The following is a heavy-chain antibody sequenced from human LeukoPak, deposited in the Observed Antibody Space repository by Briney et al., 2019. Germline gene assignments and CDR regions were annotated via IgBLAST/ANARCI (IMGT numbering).Heavy chain of an antibody. V-gene: IGHV3-48*03. CDR3: AREKGVGATSDY. Sequence: GGSLRLSCAASGFTFSSYEMNWVRQAPGKGLEWVSYISSSGSTIYYADSVKGRFTISRDNAKNSLYLQMNSLRAEDTAVYYCAREKGVGATSDYWGQGTLVTVSS. J-gene: IGHJ4*02. CDR1: GFTFSSYE. CDR2: ISSSGSTI. D-gene: IGHD1-26*01.